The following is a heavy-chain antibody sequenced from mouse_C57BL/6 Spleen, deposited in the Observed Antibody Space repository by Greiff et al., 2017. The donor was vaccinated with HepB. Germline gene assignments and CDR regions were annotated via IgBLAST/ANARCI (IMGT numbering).Heavy chain of an antibody. J-gene: IGHJ2*01. CDR3: APNWGFDY. D-gene: IGHD4-1*01. CDR1: GYAFSSSW. CDR2: IYPGDGDT. V-gene: IGHV1-82*01. Sequence: VQLQQSGPELVKPGASVKISCKASGYAFSSSWINWVKQRPGKGLEWIGRIYPGDGDTNYNGKFKGKATLTADKSSSTAYMQLSSLTSEDSAVYCCAPNWGFDYWGQGTTLTVSS.